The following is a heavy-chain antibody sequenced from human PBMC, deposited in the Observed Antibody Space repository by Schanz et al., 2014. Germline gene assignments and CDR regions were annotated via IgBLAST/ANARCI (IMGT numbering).Heavy chain of an antibody. D-gene: IGHD6-13*01. CDR1: GYTFISYG. CDR3: ASSGAGYSSSWDFDY. V-gene: IGHV1-18*01. CDR2: ISGSNGNT. Sequence: QVQLVQSGAEVRKPGASVKVSCKASGYTFISYGISWVRQAPGQGLEWLGWISGSNGNTNYTQKFQGRDTMTIDTSTSTAYMELSSLRSEDTAVYYCASSGAGYSSSWDFDYWGQGTLVTVSS. J-gene: IGHJ4*02.